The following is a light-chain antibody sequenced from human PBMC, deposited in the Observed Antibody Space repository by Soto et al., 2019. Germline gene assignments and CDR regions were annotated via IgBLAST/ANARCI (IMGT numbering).Light chain of an antibody. CDR2: GAS. Sequence: EIVMTQSPAALSVSPGDAATLSCRASQSVHSRLAWYQQKPGQAPRLLIYGASTRASGIPARFRGSGSGTEFTLTISSLQSEDFAVYYCQQRTNWLFTFGPGTKVDIK. J-gene: IGKJ3*01. CDR1: QSVHSR. V-gene: IGKV3-15*01. CDR3: QQRTNWLFT.